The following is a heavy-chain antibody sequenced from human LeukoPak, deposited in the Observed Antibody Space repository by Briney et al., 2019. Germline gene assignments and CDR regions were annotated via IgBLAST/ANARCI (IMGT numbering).Heavy chain of an antibody. CDR2: IYYSGST. CDR1: GGSISSSSYY. D-gene: IGHD2-2*01. Sequence: PSETLSLTCTVSGGSISSSSYYWGWIRQPPGKGLEWIGSIYYSGSTYYNPSLKSRVTISVDTSKNQFSLKLSSVTAADTAVYYCARDPLFRYCSSTSCHSYYYYGMDVWGQGTTVTVSS. J-gene: IGHJ6*02. V-gene: IGHV4-39*02. CDR3: ARDPLFRYCSSTSCHSYYYYGMDV.